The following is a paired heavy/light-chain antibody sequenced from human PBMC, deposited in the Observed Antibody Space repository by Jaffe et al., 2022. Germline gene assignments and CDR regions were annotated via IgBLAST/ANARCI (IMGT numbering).Heavy chain of an antibody. J-gene: IGHJ1*01. CDR3: AKAPGGGEKLRYFDWLPAYPAEYFQH. CDR2: ISGSGGST. D-gene: IGHD3-9*01. V-gene: IGHV3-23*01. CDR1: GFTFSSYA. Sequence: EVQLLESGGGLVQPGGSLRLSCAASGFTFSSYAMSWVRQAPGKGLEWVSAISGSGGSTYYADSVKGRFTISRDNSKNTLYLQMNSLRAEDTAVYYCAKAPGGGEKLRYFDWLPAYPAEYFQHWGQGTLVTVSS.
Light chain of an antibody. CDR2: EVS. Sequence: DIVMTQTPLSLSVTPGQPASISCKSSQSLLHSDGKTYLYWYLQKPGQSPQLLIYEVSSRFSGVPDRFSGSGSGTDFTLKISRVEAEDVGVYYCMQGIHLWTFGQGTKVEIK. CDR3: MQGIHLWT. CDR1: QSLLHSDGKTY. J-gene: IGKJ1*01. V-gene: IGKV2-29*02.